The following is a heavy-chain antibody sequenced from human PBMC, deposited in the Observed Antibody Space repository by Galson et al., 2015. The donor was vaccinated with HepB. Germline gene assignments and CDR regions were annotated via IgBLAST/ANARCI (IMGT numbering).Heavy chain of an antibody. V-gene: IGHV1-3*01. CDR1: GYTFTSYA. D-gene: IGHD3-16*02. Sequence: SVKVSCKASGYTFTSYAMHWVRQAPGQRLEWMGWINAGNGNTKYSQKFQGRVTITRDTSASTAYMELSSLRSEDTAVYYCARDKLLLAAIGFDPWGQGTLVTVSS. CDR2: INAGNGNT. J-gene: IGHJ5*02. CDR3: ARDKLLLAAIGFDP.